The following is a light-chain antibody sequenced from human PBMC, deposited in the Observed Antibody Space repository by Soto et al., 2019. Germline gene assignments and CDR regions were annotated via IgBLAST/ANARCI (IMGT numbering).Light chain of an antibody. CDR3: SAYAGRSMYV. CDR2: GVT. V-gene: IGLV2-8*01. J-gene: IGLJ1*01. Sequence: QSVLTQPPSASGSPGQSVTFSCTGTSSDVGTYDYVSWYQQYPGKAPKPLIYGVTRRPSGVPDRFSGSKSGNTAALTVSGLQAEDEAYYYCSAYAGRSMYVFGTGAKVTLL. CDR1: SSDVGTYDY.